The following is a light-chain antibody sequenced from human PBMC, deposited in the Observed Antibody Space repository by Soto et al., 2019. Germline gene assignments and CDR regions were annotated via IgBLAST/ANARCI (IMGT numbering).Light chain of an antibody. V-gene: IGKV1-5*03. CDR2: KES. Sequence: IQMTQSPSTLSASIGDRATVTCLACQSISSWLVGWHQKTAKDAKLLIYKESSLERGVPSRFSGGRCWTEESRTIISLQQEDDVTSYCHQLYNYYRTFGRGTKVDIK. CDR1: QSISSW. J-gene: IGKJ4*01. CDR3: HQLYNYYRT.